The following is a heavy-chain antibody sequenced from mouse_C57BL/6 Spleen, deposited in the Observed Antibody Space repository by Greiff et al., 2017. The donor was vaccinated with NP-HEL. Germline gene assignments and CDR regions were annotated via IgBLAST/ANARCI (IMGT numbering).Heavy chain of an antibody. V-gene: IGHV3-6*01. J-gene: IGHJ4*01. Sequence: VQLKESGPGLVKPSQSLSLTCSVTGYSITSGYYWNWIRQSPGNKLEWMGYISYDGSNNYNPSLKNRISITRDTSKNQFFLKLNSVTTEDTATYYCARLYYDYDGDWAMDYWGQGTSVTVSS. CDR1: GYSITSGYY. CDR3: ARLYYDYDGDWAMDY. D-gene: IGHD2-4*01. CDR2: ISYDGSN.